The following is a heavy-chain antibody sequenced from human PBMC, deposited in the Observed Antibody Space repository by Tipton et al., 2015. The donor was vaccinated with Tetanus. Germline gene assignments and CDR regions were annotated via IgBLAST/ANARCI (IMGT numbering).Heavy chain of an antibody. CDR3: ATVGPVTASVKY. CDR2: VIYDGTS. D-gene: IGHD2-21*02. CDR1: GVSVRSYY. V-gene: IGHV4-59*02. J-gene: IGHJ4*01. Sequence: GLVKPSETLSLTCTVSGVSVRSYYWSWIRQSPDKGLEWLGDVIYDGTSYYNPSLNSRVKISLDTSMNQVSLTLTSVTAADTAVYYCATVGPVTASVKYWGQGTLVTVSS.